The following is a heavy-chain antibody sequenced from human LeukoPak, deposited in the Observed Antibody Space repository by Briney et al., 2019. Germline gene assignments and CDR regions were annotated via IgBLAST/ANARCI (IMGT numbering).Heavy chain of an antibody. D-gene: IGHD6-6*01. J-gene: IGHJ3*02. V-gene: IGHV4-61*10. Sequence: SETLSLTCTVSGGSISSGSYYWSWIRQPAGKGLEWIGEINHSGSTNFNPSLKSRVTISVDTSKNQFSMKLSSVTAADTAVYYCGRVRAGSSSPAVRNAFDIWGQGTMVTVSS. CDR2: INHSGST. CDR3: GRVRAGSSSPAVRNAFDI. CDR1: GGSISSGSYY.